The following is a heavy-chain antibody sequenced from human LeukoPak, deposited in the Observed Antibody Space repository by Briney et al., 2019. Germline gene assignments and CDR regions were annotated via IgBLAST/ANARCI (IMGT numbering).Heavy chain of an antibody. CDR3: AEDLDYTTYGYYFDY. D-gene: IGHD4-11*01. Sequence: GGSLRLSCTASGFTFSSYAMNWVRQAPGKGLEWVSGIGAGGTFTYYADSVKGRFTIFRDNSRNTLYLQMNSLRANDTAVYYCAEDLDYTTYGYYFDYWGQGTLVTVSS. J-gene: IGHJ4*02. CDR2: IGAGGTFT. CDR1: GFTFSSYA. V-gene: IGHV3-23*01.